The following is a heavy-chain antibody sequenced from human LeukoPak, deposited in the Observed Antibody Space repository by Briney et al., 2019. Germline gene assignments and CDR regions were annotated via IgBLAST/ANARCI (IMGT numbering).Heavy chain of an antibody. CDR1: GYSFTSYW. V-gene: IGHV5-10-1*01. CDR3: ARRTGDAFDI. D-gene: IGHD1-14*01. J-gene: IGHJ3*02. CDR2: IDPSDSYT. Sequence: GESLKISCKGSGYSFTSYWISWVRQMPGKGLEWMGRIDPSDSYTNYSPSFQGHVTISADKSISTTYLQWSSLKASDTAMYYCARRTGDAFDIWGQGTMVTVSS.